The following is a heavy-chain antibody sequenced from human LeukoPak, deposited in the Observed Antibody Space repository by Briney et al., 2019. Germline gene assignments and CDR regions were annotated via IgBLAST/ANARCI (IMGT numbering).Heavy chain of an antibody. CDR2: KYYSGRA. V-gene: IGHV4-31*03. CDR3: ATPYCSSISCLDVFNM. D-gene: IGHD2-2*01. J-gene: IGHJ3*02. CDR1: GVSVSDGRYY. Sequence: SETLSLTCNVSGVSVSDGRYYWTWVRQHPGKGLEWWGYKYYSGRAKYNTSLKSRLTISIDTSKNEFSLHLSSVTAAGTATYYCATPYCSSISCLDVFNMWGQGTRVSVSS.